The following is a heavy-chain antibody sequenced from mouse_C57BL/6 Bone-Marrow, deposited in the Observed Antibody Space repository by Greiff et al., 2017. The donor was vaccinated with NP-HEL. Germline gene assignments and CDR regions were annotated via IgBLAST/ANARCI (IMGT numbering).Heavy chain of an antibody. CDR2: IHPNSGST. D-gene: IGHD1-1*01. Sequence: QVQLQQPGAELVKPGASVKLSCKASGYTFTSYWMHWVKQRPGQGLEWIGMIHPNSGSTNYNEKFKSKATLTVDKSSSTAYMQLSSLTSEVSAVYYCARSDYYGSSYVEDFDYWGQGTTLTVSS. J-gene: IGHJ2*01. V-gene: IGHV1-64*01. CDR3: ARSDYYGSSYVEDFDY. CDR1: GYTFTSYW.